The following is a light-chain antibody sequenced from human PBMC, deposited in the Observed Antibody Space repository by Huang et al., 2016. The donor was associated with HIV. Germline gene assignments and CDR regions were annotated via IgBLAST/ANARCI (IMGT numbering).Light chain of an antibody. J-gene: IGKJ5*01. CDR2: GAS. Sequence: EIVMTQSPATLSVSPGDRATLSCRASQSVKRNLAWFQQKAGQGPRLLIYGASTRATDIPARFSGSGSGTEFTLTISSLQSEDFTVYYCQQYNNWPITFGQGTRLEIK. V-gene: IGKV3-15*01. CDR3: QQYNNWPIT. CDR1: QSVKRN.